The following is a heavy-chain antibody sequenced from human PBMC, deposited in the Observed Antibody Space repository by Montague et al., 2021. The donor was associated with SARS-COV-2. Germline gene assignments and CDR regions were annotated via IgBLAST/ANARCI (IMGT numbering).Heavy chain of an antibody. D-gene: IGHD1/OR15-1a*01. CDR1: GGSISGYY. V-gene: IGHV4-59*12. J-gene: IGHJ6*02. CDR2: IYHTGST. CDR3: ARGGQQQRFGLDV. Sequence: SETLSLTCTVSGGSISGYYWSWIRQPPGKGLEWIGHIYHTGSTIYNPSLKSRVTISEDTSKNQFSLKVTSVTAADTAVYYCARGGQQQRFGLDVWGQGTTVTVSS.